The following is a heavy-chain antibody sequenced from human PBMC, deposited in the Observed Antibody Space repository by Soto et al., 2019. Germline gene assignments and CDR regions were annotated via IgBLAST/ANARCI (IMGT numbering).Heavy chain of an antibody. CDR2: ISYDGRNK. Sequence: GGSLRLSCEASGFIFSTYGMHWVRQAQGKRLEWVAVISYDGRNKYYADSVRGRFTISRDNSKNTLHLQMNSLRGEDTAVYYCVKDTATAITSYYFYGMDVWGQGTTVTVSS. J-gene: IGHJ6*02. D-gene: IGHD5-12*01. CDR3: VKDTATAITSYYFYGMDV. V-gene: IGHV3-30*18. CDR1: GFIFSTYG.